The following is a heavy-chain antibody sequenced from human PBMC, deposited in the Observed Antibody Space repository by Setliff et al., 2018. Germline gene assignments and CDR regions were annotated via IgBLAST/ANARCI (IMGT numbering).Heavy chain of an antibody. Sequence: SETLSLTCTVSGGSISSYYWSWIRQPAGKGLEWIGRIYTSGSTNYNPSLKSRVTMSVDTSKNQFSLKLGSVTAADTAVYYCARVGMYYNFWSGYYTYYYYYYMDVWGKGTTVTVSS. CDR3: ARVGMYYNFWSGYYTYYYYYYMDV. V-gene: IGHV4-4*07. CDR2: IYTSGST. D-gene: IGHD3-3*01. CDR1: GGSISSYY. J-gene: IGHJ6*03.